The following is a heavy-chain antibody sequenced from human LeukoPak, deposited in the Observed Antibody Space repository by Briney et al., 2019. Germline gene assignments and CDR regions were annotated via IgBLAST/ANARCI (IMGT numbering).Heavy chain of an antibody. D-gene: IGHD6-13*01. J-gene: IGHJ5*02. CDR2: ISGSCSTI. V-gene: IGHV3-48*03. CDR1: GFTFSRDE. Sequence: SGGALRLSGAASGFTFSRDEMNWVRQGPGKGLEWVSHISGSCSTIFYADSVKGRFTISRDNAKNFLYLQMNSRRAEYTALYYCARSLRSSSGDPWGQGTLVTVSS. CDR3: ARSLRSSSGDP.